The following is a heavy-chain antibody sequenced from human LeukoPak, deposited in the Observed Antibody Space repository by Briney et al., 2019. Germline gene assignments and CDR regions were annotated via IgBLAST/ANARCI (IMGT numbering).Heavy chain of an antibody. V-gene: IGHV5-51*01. CDR3: ARETRGYSGYDQFDY. CDR1: GYSFASYW. J-gene: IGHJ4*02. D-gene: IGHD5-12*01. Sequence: GESLKISCKGSGYSFASYWIGWVRQMPGKGLEWMGIIYPGDSDTRYSPSFQGQVTISADKSISTAYLQWSGLKASDTAMYYCARETRGYSGYDQFDYWGQGTLVTVSS. CDR2: IYPGDSDT.